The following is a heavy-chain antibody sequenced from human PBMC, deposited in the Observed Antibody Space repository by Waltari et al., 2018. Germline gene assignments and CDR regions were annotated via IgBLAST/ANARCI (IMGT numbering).Heavy chain of an antibody. CDR1: GGSFSSYY. Sequence: QVQLQESGPGLVESSETLPLTCTVAGGSFSSYYWIWIRQPVGKRLEWIGRIYTSESTNYNPSLKSRVTMSVDTSKNQFSLKLSSVTAADTAVYYCAREGLYYDILTGYYRDAFDIWGQGTMVTVSS. CDR3: AREGLYYDILTGYYRDAFDI. V-gene: IGHV4-4*07. D-gene: IGHD3-9*01. J-gene: IGHJ3*02. CDR2: IYTSEST.